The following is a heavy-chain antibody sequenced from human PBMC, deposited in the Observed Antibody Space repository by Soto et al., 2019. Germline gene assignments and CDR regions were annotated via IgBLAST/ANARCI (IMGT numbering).Heavy chain of an antibody. CDR1: GFTLSRYG. V-gene: IGHV3-33*01. J-gene: IGHJ5*02. CDR3: ARDENYYDSSGYYYFGRDWFDP. Sequence: GGSLRLSCVASGFTLSRYGMHWVRQAPGKGLEWVALIWYDGTNKRYADSVKGRFTISRDNSKNTLYLQMNSLRAEDTAVYYCARDENYYDSSGYYYFGRDWFDPWGQGTLVTVSS. CDR2: IWYDGTNK. D-gene: IGHD3-22*01.